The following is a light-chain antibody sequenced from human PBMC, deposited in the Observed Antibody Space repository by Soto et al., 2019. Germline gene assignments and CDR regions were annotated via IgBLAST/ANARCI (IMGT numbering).Light chain of an antibody. CDR2: GVN. CDR3: CSYTTSTTYV. V-gene: IGLV2-14*03. J-gene: IGLJ1*01. CDR1: VGNVSGYDS. Sequence: QSVLTQPASVSGSPGQSITISCTGTVGNVSGYDSVSWYQQHPGRAPKLIIYGVNNRPSEVSNRFSATKSADTASLTISGLQAEDEANYYCCSYTTSTTYVFVTGTKVTVL.